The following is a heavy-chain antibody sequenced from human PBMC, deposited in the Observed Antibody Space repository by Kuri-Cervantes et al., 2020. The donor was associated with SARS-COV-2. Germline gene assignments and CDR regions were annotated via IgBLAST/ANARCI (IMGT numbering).Heavy chain of an antibody. Sequence: GGSLRLSCAASGFTFSTYAMSWVRQAPGKGLEWVSTISGGGDSTYYADSVKGRFTISRDNSKNTLYLQMNSLRAEDTALYYCAREKGSSSWSIDYWGQGTLVTVSS. CDR1: GFTFSTYA. D-gene: IGHD6-13*01. V-gene: IGHV3-23*01. CDR3: AREKGSSSWSIDY. CDR2: ISGGGDST. J-gene: IGHJ4*02.